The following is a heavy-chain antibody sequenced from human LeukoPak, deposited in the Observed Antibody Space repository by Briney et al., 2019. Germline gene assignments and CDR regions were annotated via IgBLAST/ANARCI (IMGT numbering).Heavy chain of an antibody. J-gene: IGHJ4*02. CDR1: GYTVSSNY. CDR3: ARGSPPTGIIDY. CDR2: IYSGGST. Sequence: PGGSLRLSCAASGYTVSSNYMSWVRQAPGKGLEWVSVIYSGGSTYYADSVKGRFTIYRDNSKNTLYLQMNNLRAEDTAVYYCARGSPPTGIIDYWGQGTLVTVSS. D-gene: IGHD1-1*01. V-gene: IGHV3-53*01.